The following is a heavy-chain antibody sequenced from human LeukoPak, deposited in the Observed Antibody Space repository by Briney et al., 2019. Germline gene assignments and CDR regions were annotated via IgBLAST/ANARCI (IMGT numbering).Heavy chain of an antibody. D-gene: IGHD6-13*01. Sequence: KPSETLSLTCTVSGGSISSYYWSWIRQPPGKGLEWIGYIYYSGSTNYNPSLKSRVTISVDKSKNQFSLKLSSVTAADTAVYYCARGIAAAHDYWGQGTLVTVSS. J-gene: IGHJ4*02. CDR2: IYYSGST. V-gene: IGHV4-59*01. CDR1: GGSISSYY. CDR3: ARGIAAAHDY.